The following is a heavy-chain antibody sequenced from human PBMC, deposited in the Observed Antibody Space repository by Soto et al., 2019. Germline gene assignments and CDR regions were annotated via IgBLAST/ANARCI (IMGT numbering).Heavy chain of an antibody. J-gene: IGHJ5*02. Sequence: SETLSLTCTVSGGSISSSSYYWGWIRQPPGKGLEWIGSIYYSGSTCYNPSLKSRVTISVDTSKNQFSLKLSSVTAADTAVYYGARHWLSSGSPKLNWCDQWCHGTRVIVS. CDR2: IYYSGST. CDR1: GGSISSSSYY. CDR3: ARHWLSSGSPKLNWCDQ. V-gene: IGHV4-39*01. D-gene: IGHD6-19*01.